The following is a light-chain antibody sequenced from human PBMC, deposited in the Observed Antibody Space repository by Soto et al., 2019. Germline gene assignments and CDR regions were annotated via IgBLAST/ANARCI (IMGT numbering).Light chain of an antibody. CDR2: DAS. V-gene: IGKV1-5*01. Sequence: IQISLSPSTLSASVGDRVTITCRASQSISSWLAWYQQKPGKAPKLLIYDASSLESGVPSRFSGSGSGTEYTLTISSLQPDDFATYYCQQYNSYPYTFGPGTKVDIK. J-gene: IGKJ3*01. CDR1: QSISSW. CDR3: QQYNSYPYT.